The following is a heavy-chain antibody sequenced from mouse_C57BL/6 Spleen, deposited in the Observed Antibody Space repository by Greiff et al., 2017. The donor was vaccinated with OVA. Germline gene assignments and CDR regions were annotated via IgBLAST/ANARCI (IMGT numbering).Heavy chain of an antibody. J-gene: IGHJ2*01. V-gene: IGHV1-53*01. CDR1: GYTFTSYW. CDR2: INPSNGGT. CDR3: ARWELTTVRYFDY. Sequence: VKLQQPGTELVKPGASVKLSCKASGYTFTSYWMHWVKQRPGQGLEWIGNINPSNGGTNYNEKFKSKATLTVDKSSSTAYMQLSSLTSEDSAVYYCARWELTTVRYFDYWGQGTTLTVSS. D-gene: IGHD1-1*01.